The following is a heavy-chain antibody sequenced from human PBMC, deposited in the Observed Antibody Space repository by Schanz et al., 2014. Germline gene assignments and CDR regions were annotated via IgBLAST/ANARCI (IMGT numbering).Heavy chain of an antibody. Sequence: QAQLVESRGGVVQPGRSLRLSCAASGFTFRAYAMHWVRQAPGKGLEWVALVSFDGTTKYYADSVKGRFTISRDNSKNTLFLQMNSLRPEDTALYYCARLRCSSTGCYAGSDAFDMWGQGTVITVSS. CDR3: ARLRCSSTGCYAGSDAFDM. CDR2: VSFDGTTK. V-gene: IGHV3-30*04. J-gene: IGHJ3*02. CDR1: GFTFRAYA. D-gene: IGHD2-2*01.